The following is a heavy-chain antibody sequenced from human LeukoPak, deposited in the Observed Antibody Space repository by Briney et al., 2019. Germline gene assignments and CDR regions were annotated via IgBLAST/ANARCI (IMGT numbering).Heavy chain of an antibody. V-gene: IGHV5-51*01. D-gene: IGHD3-22*01. Sequence: ESPKISCRGSGYKFNAYWIAWVPQMPGKGLEWMGIIYPDDSDTRYSPSFQGQVTISADKSVSIAYLQWSSLKASDTAMYYCARPNITSYYDSRGYDAFDVWGQGPIVLVSS. CDR1: GYKFNAYW. CDR3: ARPNITSYYDSRGYDAFDV. CDR2: IYPDDSDT. J-gene: IGHJ3*01.